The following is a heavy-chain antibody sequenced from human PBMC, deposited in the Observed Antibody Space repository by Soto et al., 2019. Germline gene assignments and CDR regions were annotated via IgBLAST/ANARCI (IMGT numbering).Heavy chain of an antibody. D-gene: IGHD2-2*01. V-gene: IGHV1-69*12. CDR1: GGTFSSYA. J-gene: IGHJ6*02. Sequence: QVQLVQSGAEVKKPGSSVKVSCKASGGTFSSYAISWVRQAPGQGLEWMGGIIPIFGTANYAQKFQGRVTITADESTSTAYMELSSLRSEDTAVYYCASWEYCISTRCSSNYYGMDVWGQGTTVTVSS. CDR3: ASWEYCISTRCSSNYYGMDV. CDR2: IIPIFGTA.